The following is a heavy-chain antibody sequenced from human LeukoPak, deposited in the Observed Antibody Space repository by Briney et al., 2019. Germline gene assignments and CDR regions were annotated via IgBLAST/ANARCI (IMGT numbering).Heavy chain of an antibody. CDR3: ARLPTGYYYDSSGYPLYYFDY. D-gene: IGHD3-22*01. CDR1: GGSFSGYY. CDR2: INHSGST. V-gene: IGHV4-34*01. Sequence: SETLSLTCAVYGGSFSGYYWSWIRQPPGKGLEWIGEINHSGSTNYNPSLKSRVTISVDTSKNQFSLKLSPVTAADTAVYYCARLPTGYYYDSSGYPLYYFDYWGQGTLVTVSS. J-gene: IGHJ4*02.